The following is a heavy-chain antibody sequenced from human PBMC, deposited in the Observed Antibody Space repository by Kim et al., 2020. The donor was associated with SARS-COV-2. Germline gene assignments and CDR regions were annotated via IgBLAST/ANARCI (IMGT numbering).Heavy chain of an antibody. Sequence: SETLSLTCTVSGGSISSGGYYWSWIHQHPGKGLEWIGYIYSSGTTYYNPSLKSRVTISVNTSKNQFSLKLSSVTAADTAVYYCARDRAPAVRYFDWTQYWYFDLWGRGTLVTVSS. CDR1: GGSISSGGYY. D-gene: IGHD3-9*01. CDR3: ARDRAPAVRYFDWTQYWYFDL. J-gene: IGHJ2*01. V-gene: IGHV4-31*03. CDR2: IYSSGTT.